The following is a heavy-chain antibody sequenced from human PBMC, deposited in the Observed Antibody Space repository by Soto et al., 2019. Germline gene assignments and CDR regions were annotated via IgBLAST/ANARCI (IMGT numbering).Heavy chain of an antibody. CDR1: GYTFTGYY. D-gene: IGHD1-7*01. CDR3: ARDPGITGNTWWFDT. J-gene: IGHJ5*02. CDR2: INPNSGGT. Sequence: QVPLVQSGAEGKKPGASVKVSCKAPGYTFTGYYMHWVRQAPGQGLEWMGWINPNSGGTNYAQKFQGWVTMTRDTSIRTAYMELSRLRSDDTAVYYCARDPGITGNTWWFDTWGEGTMVTVSS. V-gene: IGHV1-2*04.